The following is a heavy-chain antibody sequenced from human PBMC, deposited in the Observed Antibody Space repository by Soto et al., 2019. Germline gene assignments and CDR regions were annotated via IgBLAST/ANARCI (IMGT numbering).Heavy chain of an antibody. V-gene: IGHV4-39*01. J-gene: IGHJ3*02. Sequence: PSETLSLTCTVSGGSISSSSYYWGWIRQPPGKGLEWIGSIYYSGSTYYNPSLKSRVTISVDTSKNQSSLKLSSVTAADTAVYYCARHGDHSWFGELLLGPTSGLDAFDIWGQGTMVTVS. D-gene: IGHD3-10*01. CDR2: IYYSGST. CDR1: GGSISSSSYY. CDR3: ARHGDHSWFGELLLGPTSGLDAFDI.